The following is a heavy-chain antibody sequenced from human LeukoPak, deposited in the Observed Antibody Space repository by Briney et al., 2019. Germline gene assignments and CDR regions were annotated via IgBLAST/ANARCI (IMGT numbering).Heavy chain of an antibody. CDR3: ARLTRLSTSPDRYYLDY. J-gene: IGHJ4*02. CDR1: GDSISSYY. Sequence: SESLSLTCTVSGDSISSYYWSWIRQPPGKGLEWTGYIYTSGGTNYIPSLKGRVTISIDTSKNQFSLKLSSVTAADSAVYYCARLTRLSTSPDRYYLDYWGQGTLVTVSS. D-gene: IGHD6-6*01. CDR2: IYTSGGT. V-gene: IGHV4-4*09.